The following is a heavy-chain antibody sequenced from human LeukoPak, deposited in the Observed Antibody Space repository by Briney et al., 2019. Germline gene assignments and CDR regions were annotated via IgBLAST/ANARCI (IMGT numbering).Heavy chain of an antibody. J-gene: IGHJ4*02. CDR3: ARDAARHIVVVTASGDY. CDR2: VNWNGGST. Sequence: GGSLRLSCAASGFTFDDYGTSWVRQAPGKGLEWVSGVNWNGGSTGYTDSVKGRFTISRDNAKNSLYLQMNSLRAEDTAVYYCARDAARHIVVVTASGDYWGQGTLVTVSS. D-gene: IGHD2-21*02. CDR1: GFTFDDYG. V-gene: IGHV3-20*04.